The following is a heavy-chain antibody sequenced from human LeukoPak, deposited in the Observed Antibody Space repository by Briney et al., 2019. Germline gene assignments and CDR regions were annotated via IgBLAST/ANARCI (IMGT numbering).Heavy chain of an antibody. D-gene: IGHD2-2*01. CDR2: ISGAGVNT. Sequence: GGSLRLSCAASGFTFSSYAMNWVRRAPGKGLEWVSSISGAGVNTYYVDSVEGRFTISRDNSKNTLSLQMNSLRAEDTAVYYCTKDQHGYQRAIDYWGQGILVTVSS. CDR1: GFTFSSYA. V-gene: IGHV3-23*01. CDR3: TKDQHGYQRAIDY. J-gene: IGHJ4*02.